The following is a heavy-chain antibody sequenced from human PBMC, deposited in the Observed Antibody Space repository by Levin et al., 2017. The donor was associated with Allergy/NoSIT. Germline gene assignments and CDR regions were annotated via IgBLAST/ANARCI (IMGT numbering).Heavy chain of an antibody. J-gene: IGHJ5*02. V-gene: IGHV4-59*01. D-gene: IGHD6-19*01. CDR2: VYHIGTT. CDR3: ARVIAVSSTLFDA. CDR1: GGSITSYY. Sequence: PSETLSLTCTVSGGSITSYYWSWIRQPPGKGLEWIGYVYHIGTTNYNPSLKSRVTISVDTSKNQFSLKLTSVTAADTAAYYCARVIAVSSTLFDAWDQGTLVTVSS.